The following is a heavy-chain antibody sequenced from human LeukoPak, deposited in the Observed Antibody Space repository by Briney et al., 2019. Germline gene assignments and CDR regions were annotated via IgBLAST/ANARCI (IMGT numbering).Heavy chain of an antibody. V-gene: IGHV1-18*01. CDR3: ARDWEYCSSTSCPVDY. J-gene: IGHJ4*02. CDR2: ISAYNGNT. D-gene: IGHD2-2*01. CDR1: GYTFTSYG. Sequence: ASVKVSCKASGYTFTSYGISWVRQAPGQGLEWMGWISAYNGNTNYAQELQGRVTMTTDTSTSTAYMELRSLRSDDTAVYYCARDWEYCSSTSCPVDYWGQGTLVTVSS.